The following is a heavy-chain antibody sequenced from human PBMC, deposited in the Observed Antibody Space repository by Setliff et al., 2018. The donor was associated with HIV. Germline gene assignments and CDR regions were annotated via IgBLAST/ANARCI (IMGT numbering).Heavy chain of an antibody. D-gene: IGHD6-13*01. V-gene: IGHV1-69*10. CDR3: VYSISWPQFPFDY. CDR2: IIPILGIA. CDR1: RGTFSSYG. J-gene: IGHJ4*02. Sequence: GASVKVSCKASRGTFSSYGFNWVRQAPGQGLEWMGGIIPILGIANYAQKFKGRVTITTDESTSTAYMELSSLRSEDTAVYYCVYSISWPQFPFDYWGQGTLVTVSS.